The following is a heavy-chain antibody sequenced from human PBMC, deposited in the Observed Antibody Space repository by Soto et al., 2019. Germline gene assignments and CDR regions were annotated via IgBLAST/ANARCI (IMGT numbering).Heavy chain of an antibody. CDR3: ARDRRGGNSGWYFDL. D-gene: IGHD2-21*02. J-gene: IGHJ2*01. CDR2: IYYSGST. CDR1: GGSISSGGYY. V-gene: IGHV4-31*03. Sequence: QVQLQESGPGLVKPSQTLSLTCTVSGGSISSGGYYWSWIRQHPGKGLEWIGYIYYSGSTYYNPSLKSRVTRSVDTSKNQCSLELSSVSAADTAVYYCARDRRGGNSGWYFDLWGRGTLVTVSS.